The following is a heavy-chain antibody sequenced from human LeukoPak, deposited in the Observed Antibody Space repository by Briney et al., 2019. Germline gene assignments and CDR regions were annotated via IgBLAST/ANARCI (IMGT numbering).Heavy chain of an antibody. Sequence: SVKVSCKASGGTFNSYAISWVRQAPGQGREWMGRLLPIFGTATYAQKFQGRVTITTDESTSTASMELSSLRSEDTAVYYCASLTTVTTGDDYWGQGTLVTVSS. V-gene: IGHV1-69*05. CDR3: ASLTTVTTGDDY. J-gene: IGHJ4*02. CDR2: LLPIFGTA. CDR1: GGTFNSYA. D-gene: IGHD4-17*01.